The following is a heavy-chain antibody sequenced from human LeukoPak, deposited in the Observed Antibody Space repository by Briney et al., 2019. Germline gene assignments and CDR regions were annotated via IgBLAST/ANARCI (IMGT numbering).Heavy chain of an antibody. V-gene: IGHV3-7*01. Sequence: PGRSLRLSCAASGFTFSSYWMTWVRQAPGKGLEWVANIKRDGSEKYYMDSVKGRFTVSRDNAKNSLYLQMNSLRAEDTAVYYCARPPNIAAAGQDRGQGTLVTVSS. D-gene: IGHD6-13*01. J-gene: IGHJ4*02. CDR3: ARPPNIAAAGQD. CDR1: GFTFSSYW. CDR2: IKRDGSEK.